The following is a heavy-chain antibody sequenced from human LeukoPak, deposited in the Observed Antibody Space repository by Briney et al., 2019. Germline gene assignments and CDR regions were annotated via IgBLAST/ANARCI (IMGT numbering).Heavy chain of an antibody. J-gene: IGHJ4*02. CDR3: ARPRGSGSYYLYYFDY. D-gene: IGHD3-10*01. CDR2: INPSGGST. CDR1: GYTFTSYY. Sequence: ASVKVSCKASGYTFTSYYMHWVRQAPGQGLEWMGIINPSGGSTSYAQKFQGRVTMTRDTSTSTVYMELSSLRSEDTAVYYCARPRGSGSYYLYYFDYRGQGTLVTVSS. V-gene: IGHV1-46*01.